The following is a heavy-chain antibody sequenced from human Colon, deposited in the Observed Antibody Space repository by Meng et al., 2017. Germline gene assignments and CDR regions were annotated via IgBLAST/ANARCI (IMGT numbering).Heavy chain of an antibody. V-gene: IGHV3-49*04. J-gene: IGHJ4*02. CDR3: TGGSGSYLGVY. CDR1: GFTFGVYA. CDR2: IRGKAYGGTT. D-gene: IGHD3-10*01. Sequence: SLKISCTTSGFTFGVYAINWVRQAPGKGLEWVGFIRGKAYGGTTEYAASVKGRFTISRDDSKSIAYVQMNSLKTDDTAVYYCTGGSGSYLGVYWGQGTLVTVSS.